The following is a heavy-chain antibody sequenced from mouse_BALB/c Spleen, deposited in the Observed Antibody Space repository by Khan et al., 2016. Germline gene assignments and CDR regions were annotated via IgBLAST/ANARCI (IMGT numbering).Heavy chain of an antibody. CDR3: ASYVGSSYDYFDN. J-gene: IGHJ2*01. CDR1: GYTFTSSW. CDR2: IYPGDGDT. Sequence: QVQLQQSGAELARPGASVKLSCKASGYTFTSSWMQWVKQRPGQGLEWIGAIYPGDGDTRYTQKFKGKATLTADKSSSTAYLQLSSLTSEASAVSYCASYVGSSYDYFDNWGQGTTLTVSS. V-gene: IGHV1-87*01. D-gene: IGHD1-1*01.